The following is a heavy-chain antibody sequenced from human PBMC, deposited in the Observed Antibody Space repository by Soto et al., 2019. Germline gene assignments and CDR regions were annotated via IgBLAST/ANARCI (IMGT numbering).Heavy chain of an antibody. Sequence: QVQLVQSGAEVKKPGASVKVSCKASGYTFTSYAMHWVRQAPGQRLEWMGWINAGNGNTKYSQKFQGRVTITRDTSASTAYMELSSLRSEDTAVYYCARDRVAVAGAHWYFDLWGRGTLVTVSS. CDR3: ARDRVAVAGAHWYFDL. CDR1: GYTFTSYA. V-gene: IGHV1-3*01. J-gene: IGHJ2*01. CDR2: INAGNGNT. D-gene: IGHD6-19*01.